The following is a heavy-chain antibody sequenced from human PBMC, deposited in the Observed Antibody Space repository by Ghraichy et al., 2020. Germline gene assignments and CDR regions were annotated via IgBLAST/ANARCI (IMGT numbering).Heavy chain of an antibody. D-gene: IGHD2-8*01. CDR3: AREKINGYNYFDF. J-gene: IGHJ4*02. Sequence: SETLSLTCTVSGDSISGYYWNWIRQPPGKGLEWIANIHNSGVTYYNPSLKSRVTISIDTSKNIFSLKLSSVTAADTAVYYCAREKINGYNYFDFWGQGTLVTVSS. CDR1: GDSISGYY. CDR2: IHNSGVT. V-gene: IGHV4-59*01.